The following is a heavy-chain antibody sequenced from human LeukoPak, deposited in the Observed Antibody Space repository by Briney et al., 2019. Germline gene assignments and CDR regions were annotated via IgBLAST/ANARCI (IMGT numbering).Heavy chain of an antibody. CDR3: ARESWGFDY. CDR2: INHSGST. Sequence: PSETLSLTCAVYGGSFSGYYWSWIRQPPGKGLEWIGEINHSGSTNYNPSLKSRVTISVDTSKNQFSLELSSVTAADTSVYYCARESWGFDYWGQGTLVTVSS. CDR1: GGSFSGYY. V-gene: IGHV4-34*01. D-gene: IGHD7-27*01. J-gene: IGHJ4*02.